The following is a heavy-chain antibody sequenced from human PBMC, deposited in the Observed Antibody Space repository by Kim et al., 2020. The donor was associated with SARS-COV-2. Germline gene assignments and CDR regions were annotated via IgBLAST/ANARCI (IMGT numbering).Heavy chain of an antibody. V-gene: IGHV7-4-1*02. CDR1: GYTFTSYA. Sequence: ASVKVSCKASGYTFTSYAMNWVRQVPGQGLEWMGWINTNTGNPTYAQGFTGRFVFSLDTSVSTAYLQIRSLKVEDTAVYYCARKGFIRGVILGLDVWGQGTTVTVSS. CDR3: ARKGFIRGVILGLDV. D-gene: IGHD3-10*01. CDR2: INTNTGNP. J-gene: IGHJ6*02.